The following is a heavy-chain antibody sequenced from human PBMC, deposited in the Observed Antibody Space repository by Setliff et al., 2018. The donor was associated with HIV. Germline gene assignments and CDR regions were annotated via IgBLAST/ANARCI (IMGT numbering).Heavy chain of an antibody. CDR3: ARLGSGWSDSYYYAMDI. CDR1: GYTFTTYG. Sequence: ASVKVSCKASGYTFTTYGISWVRQAPGHGLEWMGWISPNFGHTKYAQKFLDRVTMTIDTATSRAYMELRSLRSDDTAVYFCARLGSGWSDSYYYAMDIWGQGTTVTVAS. CDR2: ISPNFGHT. D-gene: IGHD6-19*01. V-gene: IGHV1-18*04. J-gene: IGHJ6*02.